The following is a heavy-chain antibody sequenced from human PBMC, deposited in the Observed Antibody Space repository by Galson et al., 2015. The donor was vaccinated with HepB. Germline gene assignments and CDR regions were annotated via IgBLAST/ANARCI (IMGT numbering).Heavy chain of an antibody. J-gene: IGHJ6*03. CDR2: IGSSGTNT. V-gene: IGHV3-23*01. CDR3: ANYLREGVVVYYYYYYMDV. Sequence: SLRLSCAASGFTFSSNDMSWVRQAPGKGLEWVSAIGSSGTNTYYADSVRGRFTISRDISKNTLYLQMNSLRAEDTAVYYCANYLREGVVVYYYYYYMDVWGKGTTVTVSS. CDR1: GFTFSSND. D-gene: IGHD3-3*01.